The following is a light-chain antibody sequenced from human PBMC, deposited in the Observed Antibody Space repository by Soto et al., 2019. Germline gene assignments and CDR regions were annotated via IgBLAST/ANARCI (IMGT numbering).Light chain of an antibody. CDR3: QEYGSLPWT. Sequence: ETESMQSPRMPSSSRGERATLSCRANQSVSSSYLAWYQQKPGQAPRLLIYGASSRATGIPDRFSGSGSGTAFTPTISRPAPDDLAVQYCQEYGSLPWTFGQGTKVDIK. CDR2: GAS. CDR1: QSVSSSY. J-gene: IGKJ1*01. V-gene: IGKV3-20*01.